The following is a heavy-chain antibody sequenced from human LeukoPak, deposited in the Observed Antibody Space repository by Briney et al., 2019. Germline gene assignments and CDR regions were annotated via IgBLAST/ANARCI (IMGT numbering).Heavy chain of an antibody. CDR2: IEYGAST. Sequence: SQTVSLLRTVSGRPLSSGGYYWRWIRQHRGKGLEWIGYIEYGASTYYKPSLKSRVTISVETSKRQFSLKLSSVTAADTAVYYCASLKGDSSGYYSWWFDPWGQGNLVTVSS. D-gene: IGHD3-22*01. J-gene: IGHJ5*02. V-gene: IGHV4-31*03. CDR3: ASLKGDSSGYYSWWFDP. CDR1: GRPLSSGGYY.